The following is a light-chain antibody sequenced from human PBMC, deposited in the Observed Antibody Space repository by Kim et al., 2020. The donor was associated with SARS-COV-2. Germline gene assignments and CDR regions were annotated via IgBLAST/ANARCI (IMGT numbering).Light chain of an antibody. V-gene: IGLV3-1*01. Sequence: SPGQTASISCSGDKLGDKYACWYQPTPGQSPVLVIYQDDKRPLGIPERFSGSNSGNTATLTISGTQAMDEADYYCQAWDTTTEAVFGGGTQLTVL. CDR2: QDD. J-gene: IGLJ2*01. CDR3: QAWDTTTEAV. CDR1: KLGDKY.